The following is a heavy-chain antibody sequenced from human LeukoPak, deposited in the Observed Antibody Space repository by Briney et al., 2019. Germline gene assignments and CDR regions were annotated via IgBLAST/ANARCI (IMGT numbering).Heavy chain of an antibody. D-gene: IGHD6-13*01. CDR2: IIPIFGTA. J-gene: IGHJ4*02. Sequence: ASVKVSCKASGGTFSSYAISWVRQAPGQGLESMGGIIPIFGTANYAQKFQGRVTITADKSTSTAYMELSSLRSEDTAVYYCARGGYSSSWYTGDYETENFDYWGQGTLVTVSS. CDR3: ARGGYSSSWYTGDYETENFDY. CDR1: GGTFSSYA. V-gene: IGHV1-69*06.